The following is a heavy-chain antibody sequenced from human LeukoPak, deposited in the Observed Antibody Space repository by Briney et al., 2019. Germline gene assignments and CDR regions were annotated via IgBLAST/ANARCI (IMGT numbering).Heavy chain of an antibody. Sequence: QTGGSLRLSCAASGFTISNYWMSWVRQAPGKGLEWVANIKQDGSEKYYVDSVKGRFTISRDNAKNSQYLQMNSLRAEDTAVYCCARIEWAGATWWFDAWGQGTLVTVSS. CDR2: IKQDGSEK. J-gene: IGHJ5*02. D-gene: IGHD5-12*01. CDR1: GFTISNYW. CDR3: ARIEWAGATWWFDA. V-gene: IGHV3-7*05.